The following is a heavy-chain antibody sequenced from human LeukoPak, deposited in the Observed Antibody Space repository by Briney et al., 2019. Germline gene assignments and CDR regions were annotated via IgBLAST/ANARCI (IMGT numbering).Heavy chain of an antibody. J-gene: IGHJ4*02. V-gene: IGHV3-7*01. CDR3: ASDSGELGSTLPFDY. CDR1: GGTFSSYA. D-gene: IGHD1-7*01. Sequence: SCKASGGTFSSYAISWVRQAPGKGLEWVANIKQDGSERFYVDSVKGRFTISRDNAKNSLYLQMNSLRAEDTAVYYCASDSGELGSTLPFDYWGQGTLVTVSS. CDR2: IKQDGSER.